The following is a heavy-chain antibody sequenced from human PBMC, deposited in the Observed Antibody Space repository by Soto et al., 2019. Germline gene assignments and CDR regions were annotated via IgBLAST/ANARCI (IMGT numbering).Heavy chain of an antibody. J-gene: IGHJ4*02. Sequence: NPSETLSLTCSASNDSIRSDNLWSCVRQPPGKGLEWIGEIFHSGSSNNNPSLKSRVTLSVDKTKNEFSLKLNSVTAADTAVYYCARRLFVRGTLGYYDYWGQGTLVTVYS. CDR2: IFHSGSS. CDR3: ARRLFVRGTLGYYDY. CDR1: NDSIRSDNL. D-gene: IGHD3-10*02. V-gene: IGHV4-4*02.